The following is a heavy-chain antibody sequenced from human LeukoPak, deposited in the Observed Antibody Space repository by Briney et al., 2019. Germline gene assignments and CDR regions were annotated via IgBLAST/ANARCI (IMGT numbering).Heavy chain of an antibody. CDR2: IRHDGSNV. CDR1: GFDIRNYY. V-gene: IGHV3-7*04. J-gene: IGHJ4*02. D-gene: IGHD3-10*01. Sequence: GGSLRLSCEASGFDIRNYYMSWVRQAPGKGLQWVGDIRHDGSNVYNVDLVRGRSTISRDNAKNSLFLQMNSLKDEDTAVYYCARDGSGTDFSLDHWGQGTLVTVSS. CDR3: ARDGSGTDFSLDH.